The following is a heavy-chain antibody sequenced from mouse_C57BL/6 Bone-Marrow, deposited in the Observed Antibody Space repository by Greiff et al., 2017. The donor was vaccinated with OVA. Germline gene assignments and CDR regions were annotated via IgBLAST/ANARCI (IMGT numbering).Heavy chain of an antibody. CDR3: ARSTTGTIDY. J-gene: IGHJ2*01. CDR1: GFTFTDYY. CDR2: IRNKANGYTT. Sequence: EVMLVESGGGLVQPGGSLSLSCAASGFTFTDYYMSWVRQPPGKALEWLGFIRNKANGYTTEYSASVKGRFTISRDNSQIILYLQMNALRAEDSATYYCARSTTGTIDYWGQGTTLTVSS. D-gene: IGHD4-1*02. V-gene: IGHV7-3*01.